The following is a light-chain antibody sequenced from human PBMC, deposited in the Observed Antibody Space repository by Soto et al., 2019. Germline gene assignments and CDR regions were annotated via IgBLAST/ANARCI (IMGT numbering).Light chain of an antibody. V-gene: IGLV2-14*01. CDR2: EVS. Sequence: QSALTQPASVSGSPGQSITISCTGTSSDIGTYNFVSWYQQHPGKVPKLMIYEVSDRPSGVSDRFSGSKSDNTASLSISGLQAEDEADYYCYSYTSSSTYVFGTGTKLTVL. CDR1: SSDIGTYNF. J-gene: IGLJ1*01. CDR3: YSYTSSSTYV.